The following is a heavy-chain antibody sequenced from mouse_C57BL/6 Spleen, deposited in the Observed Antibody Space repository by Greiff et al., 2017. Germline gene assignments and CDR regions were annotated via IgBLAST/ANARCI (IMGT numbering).Heavy chain of an antibody. Sequence: VQLQQPGAELVRPGSSVKLSCKASGYTFTSYWMDWVKQRPGQGLEWIGNIYPSDSETHYNQKFKDKATLTVDKSSSTAYMQLSSLTSEDSAVYYCARQLRGFDYWGQGTTLTVSS. J-gene: IGHJ2*01. D-gene: IGHD3-2*02. CDR3: ARQLRGFDY. CDR2: IYPSDSET. CDR1: GYTFTSYW. V-gene: IGHV1-61*01.